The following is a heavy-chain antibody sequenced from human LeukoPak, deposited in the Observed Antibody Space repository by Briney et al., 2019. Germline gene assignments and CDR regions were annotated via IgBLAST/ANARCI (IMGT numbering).Heavy chain of an antibody. CDR2: MGKTAGDT. J-gene: IGHJ4*02. D-gene: IGHD6-13*01. Sequence: TGGSLRLSCAASGFTFSTYDMHWVRQATGKGLEWVSGMGKTAGDTYYSGSVQGRFTISRENAKNSVYLEMNSLRAGDTAVYYCTRGAAGFDYWGQGTLVSVSS. CDR3: TRGAAGFDY. CDR1: GFTFSTYD. V-gene: IGHV3-13*04.